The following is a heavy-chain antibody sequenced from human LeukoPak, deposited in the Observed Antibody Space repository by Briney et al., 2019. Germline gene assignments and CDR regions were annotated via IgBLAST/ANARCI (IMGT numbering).Heavy chain of an antibody. J-gene: IGHJ5*02. D-gene: IGHD6-13*01. Sequence: WGSLRLSCAASGFTFSSYSMSWVRQAPGKGLEWVANIKQDGSEKYYVDSVKGRFTISRDSAKNSLYLQMNSLRAEDTAVYYCARVGSSWYGPAPRIPLDPWGQGTLVTVSS. CDR2: IKQDGSEK. CDR3: ARVGSSWYGPAPRIPLDP. V-gene: IGHV3-7*01. CDR1: GFTFSSYS.